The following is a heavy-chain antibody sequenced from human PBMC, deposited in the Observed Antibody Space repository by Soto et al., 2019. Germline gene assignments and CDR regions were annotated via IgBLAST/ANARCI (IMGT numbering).Heavy chain of an antibody. CDR3: ASFTYYYDSSGSHDY. J-gene: IGHJ4*02. D-gene: IGHD3-22*01. Sequence: SETLSLTCAVYCGSFSGYYWSWIRQPPGKGLEWIGEINHSGSTNYNPSLKSRVTISVDTSKNQFSLKLSSVTAADTAVYYCASFTYYYDSSGSHDYWGQGTLVTVSS. V-gene: IGHV4-34*01. CDR2: INHSGST. CDR1: CGSFSGYY.